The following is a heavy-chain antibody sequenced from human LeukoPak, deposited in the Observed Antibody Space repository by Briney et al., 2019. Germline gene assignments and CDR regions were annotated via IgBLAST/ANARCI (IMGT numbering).Heavy chain of an antibody. CDR1: GYTFTGYY. D-gene: IGHD6-19*01. CDR3: ARMYSSGWYGYYYYYMDV. Sequence: ASVKVSCKASGYTFTGYYLHWVRQAPGQGLEWMGWINPKSGGTNYAQKFQGRVTMTRDTSISTAYMELTRLRSDDTAVYYCARMYSSGWYGYYYYYMDVWGKGTTVTISS. CDR2: INPKSGGT. J-gene: IGHJ6*03. V-gene: IGHV1-2*02.